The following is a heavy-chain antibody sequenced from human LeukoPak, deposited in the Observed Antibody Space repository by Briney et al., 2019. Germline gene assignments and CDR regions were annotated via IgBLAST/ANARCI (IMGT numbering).Heavy chain of an antibody. CDR1: GFTFKLYW. D-gene: IGHD2-15*01. CDR2: INDDGSDT. CDR3: VRGGPSTWS. Sequence: PGGSLRLSCTASGFTFKLYWMHWVRQVPGKRPVWVSRINDDGSDTIYADSVRGRFTISRDDAKNTVYLQMNNLRAEDTAMYYCVRGGPSTWSWGQGTLVTVSS. J-gene: IGHJ5*02. V-gene: IGHV3-74*01.